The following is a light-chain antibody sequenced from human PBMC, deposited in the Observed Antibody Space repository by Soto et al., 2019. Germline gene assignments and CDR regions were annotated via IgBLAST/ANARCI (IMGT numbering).Light chain of an antibody. Sequence: QSALTQPASVSWSPGQSITISCTGTRSDVGGYNYVSWYQQHPGKAPKLMIYDVTNRPSGVSNRFSGSKSGNTASLTISGLQADDEADYYCSSYTSSTTPYVFGAGTKVTVL. CDR2: DVT. V-gene: IGLV2-14*01. J-gene: IGLJ1*01. CDR3: SSYTSSTTPYV. CDR1: RSDVGGYNY.